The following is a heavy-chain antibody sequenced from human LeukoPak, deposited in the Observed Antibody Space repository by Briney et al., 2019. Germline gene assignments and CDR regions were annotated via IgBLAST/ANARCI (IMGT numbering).Heavy chain of an antibody. CDR1: GFTFSNYW. D-gene: IGHD5-12*01. CDR2: ISNDGSST. V-gene: IGHV3-74*01. J-gene: IGHJ4*02. CDR3: VRDGFRGDYFDS. Sequence: PGGSLRLSCAASGFTFSNYWMNWVRQAPGKGLVWVSHISNDGSSTTYADSVRGRFTISRDNAKNTLYLQMNTLRAEDTAVYYCVRDGFRGDYFDSWGQGTLVTVSS.